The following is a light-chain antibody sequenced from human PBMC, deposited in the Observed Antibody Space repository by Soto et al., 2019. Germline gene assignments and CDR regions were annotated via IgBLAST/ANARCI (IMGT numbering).Light chain of an antibody. CDR2: AAS. CDR3: QQSYSTPQT. V-gene: IGKV1-39*01. Sequence: DIQMTHSPSSLSASVGDRVTITCRASQSISSYLNWYQQKPGKAPKLLIYAASSLQSGVPSRFSGSGSGTDFTLTISSLQPEDFATYYCQQSYSTPQTFGKGTKVDIK. CDR1: QSISSY. J-gene: IGKJ1*01.